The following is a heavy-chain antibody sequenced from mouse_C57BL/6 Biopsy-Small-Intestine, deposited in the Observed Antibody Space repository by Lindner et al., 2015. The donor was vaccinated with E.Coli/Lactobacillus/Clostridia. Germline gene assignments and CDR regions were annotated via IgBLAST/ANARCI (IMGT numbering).Heavy chain of an antibody. J-gene: IGHJ2*01. V-gene: IGHV1-9*01. CDR2: ILPGSSST. CDR1: GYTFTGYW. Sequence: VQLQESGAEPMKPGASVKLSCKASGYTFTGYWIEWVKQRPGHGLEWIGEILPGSSSTNCNEKFRGKATFTADTSSNTAYMQLSSLTTEDSAIYYCARRFYYGSSDNWGQGTTLTVSS. CDR3: ARRFYYGSSDN. D-gene: IGHD1-1*01.